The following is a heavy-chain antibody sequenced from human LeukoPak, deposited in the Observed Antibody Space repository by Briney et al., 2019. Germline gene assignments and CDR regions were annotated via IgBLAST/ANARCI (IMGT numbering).Heavy chain of an antibody. V-gene: IGHV4-59*01. CDR3: ARVMIAAAGPYYYYMDV. J-gene: IGHJ6*03. D-gene: IGHD6-13*01. Sequence: PSETLSLTCTVSGGSLSSYYWSWILQPPGKGLEWVGYIYYSGSTNYNPSLKSRVTISVDTSKNQFSLKLSSVTAADTAVYYCARVMIAAAGPYYYYMDVWGKGTTVTVSS. CDR1: GGSLSSYY. CDR2: IYYSGST.